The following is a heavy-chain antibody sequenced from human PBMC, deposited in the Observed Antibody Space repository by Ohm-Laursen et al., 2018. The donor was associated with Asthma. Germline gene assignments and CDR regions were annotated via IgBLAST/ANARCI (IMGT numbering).Heavy chain of an antibody. Sequence: TLSLTCTVSGGSISSGGYYWSWIRQHPGKGLEWIGYIYYSGSTYYNPSLKSRVTISVDTSKNQFSLKLSSVTAADTAVYFCARDGGGYGVNYYYYGMDVWGQGTTVSVSS. D-gene: IGHD5-12*01. CDR2: IYYSGST. V-gene: IGHV4-31*03. CDR3: ARDGGGYGVNYYYYGMDV. CDR1: GGSISSGGYY. J-gene: IGHJ6*02.